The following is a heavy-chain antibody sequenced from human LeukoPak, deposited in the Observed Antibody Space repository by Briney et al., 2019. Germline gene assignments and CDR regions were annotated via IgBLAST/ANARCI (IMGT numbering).Heavy chain of an antibody. V-gene: IGHV3-23*01. Sequence: RAGGSLRLSCAASGFTFSTYVMNWFRQAPGKGLEWVSTISVGAEYIFYADSVKGRFTISRDDSNNALYLQMHSLRAEDTALYYCASGPPFLKYFEYWGQGTLVTVSS. CDR2: ISVGAEYI. D-gene: IGHD3-3*01. J-gene: IGHJ4*02. CDR1: GFTFSTYV. CDR3: ASGPPFLKYFEY.